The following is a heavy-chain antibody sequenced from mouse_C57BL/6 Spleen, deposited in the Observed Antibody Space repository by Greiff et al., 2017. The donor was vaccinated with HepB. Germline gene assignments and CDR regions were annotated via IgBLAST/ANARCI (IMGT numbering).Heavy chain of an antibody. CDR2: ISSGGDYI. CDR3: TSYGALYAMDY. V-gene: IGHV5-9-1*02. CDR1: GFTFSSYA. Sequence: EVQLVESGEGLVKPGGSLKLSCAASGFTFSSYAMSWVRQTPEKRLEWVAYISSGGDYIYYADTVKGRCTISRDNARNTLYLQMSSLKSEDTAMYYCTSYGALYAMDYWGQGTSVTVSS. J-gene: IGHJ4*01. D-gene: IGHD1-1*02.